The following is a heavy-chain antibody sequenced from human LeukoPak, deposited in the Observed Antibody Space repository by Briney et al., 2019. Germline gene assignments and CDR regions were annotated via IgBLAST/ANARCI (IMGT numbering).Heavy chain of an antibody. CDR2: IPSSSTSI. CDR1: GFAFTSYT. CDR3: VRVEDWGAAGNRMDY. V-gene: IGHV3-21*01. J-gene: IGHJ4*02. Sequence: GGSLRLSCAASGFAFTSYTMSWVRQAPGKGLEWVSSIPSSSTSIYYADSLRGRFTVSRDNAKNSLYLQMNSLRAEDTAVYSCVRVEDWGAAGNRMDYWGQGTLVTVSS. D-gene: IGHD6-13*01.